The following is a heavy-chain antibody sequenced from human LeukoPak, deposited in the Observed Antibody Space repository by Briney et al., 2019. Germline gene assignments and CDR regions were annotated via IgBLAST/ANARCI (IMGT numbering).Heavy chain of an antibody. Sequence: SETLSLTCAVYGGSFSGYYWSWIRQPPGKGLEWIGEINHSGSTNYNPSLKSRVTISVDTSKIQFSLKLSSVTAADTAVYYCARGPVYYYGSGSYCYFDYWGQGTLVTVSS. J-gene: IGHJ4*02. D-gene: IGHD3-10*01. CDR1: GGSFSGYY. CDR3: ARGPVYYYGSGSYCYFDY. V-gene: IGHV4-34*01. CDR2: INHSGST.